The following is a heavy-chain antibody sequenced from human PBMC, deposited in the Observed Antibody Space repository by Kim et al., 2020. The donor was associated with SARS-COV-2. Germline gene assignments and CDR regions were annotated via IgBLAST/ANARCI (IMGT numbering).Heavy chain of an antibody. CDR3: ARDRRQGYYYDSSVSLGSFDP. Sequence: ASVKVSCKASGYTFTSYAMHWVRQAPGQRLEWMGWINAGNGNTKYSQKFQGRVTITRDTSASTAYMELSSLRSEDTAVYYCARDRRQGYYYDSSVSLGSFDPWGQGTLVTVSS. CDR2: INAGNGNT. V-gene: IGHV1-3*01. D-gene: IGHD3-22*01. CDR1: GYTFTSYA. J-gene: IGHJ5*02.